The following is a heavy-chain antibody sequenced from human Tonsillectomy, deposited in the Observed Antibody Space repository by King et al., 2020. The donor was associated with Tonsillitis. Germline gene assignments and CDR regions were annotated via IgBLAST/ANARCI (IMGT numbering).Heavy chain of an antibody. J-gene: IGHJ3*02. CDR3: VRDPLCGAFDM. Sequence: VQLVESGGGLVQPGESLRLSCAASAFDFRSSWMIWVSQAPGKGLECVATIRPDGNEKYYVASVDGRFTISRDNARNSLYLQMNRLRVEDTALYYCVRDPLCGAFDMWGRGTMVTVAS. CDR2: IRPDGNEK. V-gene: IGHV3-7*01. CDR1: AFDFRSSW.